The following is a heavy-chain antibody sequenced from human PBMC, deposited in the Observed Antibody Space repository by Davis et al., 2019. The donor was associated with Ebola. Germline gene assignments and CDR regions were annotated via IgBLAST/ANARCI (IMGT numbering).Heavy chain of an antibody. CDR3: ARPHRAYDSSGYYYWYFDL. V-gene: IGHV3-20*01. J-gene: IGHJ2*01. CDR2: INWNGGST. CDR1: GFTFDDYG. Sequence: PSETLSLTCAASGFTFDDYGMSWVRQAPGKGLEWVSGINWNGGSTGYADSVKGRFTISRDNAKNSLYLQMNSLRAEDTALYHCARPHRAYDSSGYYYWYFDLWGRGTLVTVSS. D-gene: IGHD3-22*01.